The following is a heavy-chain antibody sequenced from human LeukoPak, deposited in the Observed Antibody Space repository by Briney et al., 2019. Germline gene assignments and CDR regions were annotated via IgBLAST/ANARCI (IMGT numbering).Heavy chain of an antibody. CDR3: ARDRYDSSGYYSWSLDY. V-gene: IGHV1-46*01. CDR1: GYTFTSYY. Sequence: GASVKVSCKASGYTFTSYYMHWVRQAPGQGLEWMGIINPSGGSTSYAQKFQGRVTMTRDTSTSTVYMELSSLRSEDTAVYYCARDRYDSSGYYSWSLDYWGQGTLDTVSS. CDR2: INPSGGST. D-gene: IGHD3-22*01. J-gene: IGHJ4*02.